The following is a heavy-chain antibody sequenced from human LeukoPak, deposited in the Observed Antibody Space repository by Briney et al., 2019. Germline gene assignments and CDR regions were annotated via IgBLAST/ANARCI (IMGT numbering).Heavy chain of an antibody. D-gene: IGHD3-3*01. J-gene: IGHJ5*02. Sequence: SETLSLTCAVYGGSFSGYYWSWIRQPPGKGLEWIGEINHSGSTNYNPSLKSRVTMSVDTSKNQFSLKLSSVTAADTAVYYCARDWPYYDFWSGYHQTNWFDPWGQGTLVTVSS. CDR3: ARDWPYYDFWSGYHQTNWFDP. CDR2: INHSGST. CDR1: GGSFSGYY. V-gene: IGHV4-34*01.